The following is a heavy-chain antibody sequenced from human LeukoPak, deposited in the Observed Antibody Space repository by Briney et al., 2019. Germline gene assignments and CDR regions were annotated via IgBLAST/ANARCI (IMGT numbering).Heavy chain of an antibody. V-gene: IGHV4-38-2*02. Sequence: PSETLSLTCTVSGHSIRSGYYWGWIRQSPGKGLEWIGNIYQSGSTSYNPSLTSRVTISVDSSKNELSLSLNSVTAADTAVYYCARGSSGWPFDYWGQGTLVNVSS. CDR2: IYQSGST. CDR1: GHSIRSGYY. CDR3: ARGSSGWPFDY. J-gene: IGHJ4*02. D-gene: IGHD6-19*01.